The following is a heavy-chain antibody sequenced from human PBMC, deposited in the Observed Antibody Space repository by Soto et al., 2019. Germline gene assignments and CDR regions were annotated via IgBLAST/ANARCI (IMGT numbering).Heavy chain of an antibody. Sequence: ASGKVSCKASGYTFTGYYMHWVRQAPGQGLEWMGWINPNSGGTNYAQKFQGWVTMTRDTSISTAYMELSRLRSDDTAVYYCARTVCSGGSCLHSTWPDAFDIWGKGTMVTVSS. CDR1: GYTFTGYY. V-gene: IGHV1-2*04. CDR2: INPNSGGT. CDR3: ARTVCSGGSCLHSTWPDAFDI. J-gene: IGHJ3*02. D-gene: IGHD2-15*01.